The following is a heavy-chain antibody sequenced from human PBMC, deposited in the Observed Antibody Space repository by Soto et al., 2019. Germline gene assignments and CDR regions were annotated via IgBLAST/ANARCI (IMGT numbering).Heavy chain of an antibody. CDR1: GGSISSGGYY. CDR3: ARTCGGDCYSQGFDP. CDR2: IYYSGST. J-gene: IGHJ5*02. D-gene: IGHD2-21*02. Sequence: QVQLQESGPGLVKPSQTLSLTCTVSGGSISSGGYYWSWIRQHPGKGLEWIGYIYYSGSTYYNPSLKRRVTIXXDXSXXQFSLKLSSVTAADTAVYYCARTCGGDCYSQGFDPWGQGTLVTVSS. V-gene: IGHV4-31*03.